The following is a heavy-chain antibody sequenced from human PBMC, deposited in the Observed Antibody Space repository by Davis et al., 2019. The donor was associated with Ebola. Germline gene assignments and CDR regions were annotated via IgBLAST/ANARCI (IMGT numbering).Heavy chain of an antibody. D-gene: IGHD6-19*01. Sequence: SCAASGTFPSSYGMHWVRPARRKGLEWVAVIPYDGSNKYYADSVKGRFTISSDNSKNTLYLQMNSLKAEDTAVYYCSGLGASSGWYLPWGQGTLVTVSS. CDR2: IPYDGSNK. J-gene: IGHJ5*02. V-gene: IGHV3-30*03. CDR1: GTFPSSYG. CDR3: SGLGASSGWYLP.